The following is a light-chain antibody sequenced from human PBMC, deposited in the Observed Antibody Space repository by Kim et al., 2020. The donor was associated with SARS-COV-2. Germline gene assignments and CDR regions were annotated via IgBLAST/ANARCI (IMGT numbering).Light chain of an antibody. Sequence: ATVRDRVTITCRASQEIRDDFGWYQQKPRRAPKRLFYGAYRLQSGVPSWFSGSGAGTEFTLTLSSVQPEDFATYFCLQHSTYPICFGQGARREIK. CDR3: LQHSTYPIC. CDR1: QEIRDD. V-gene: IGKV1-17*01. J-gene: IGKJ5*01. CDR2: GAY.